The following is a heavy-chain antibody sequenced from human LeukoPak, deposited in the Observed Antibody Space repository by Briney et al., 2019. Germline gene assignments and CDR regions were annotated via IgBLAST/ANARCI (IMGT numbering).Heavy chain of an antibody. J-gene: IGHJ4*02. CDR2: IKQDGSEK. CDR1: GGSISSYY. Sequence: ETLSLTCTVSGGSISSYYWSWIRQPPGKGLEWMANIKQDGSEKYYVDSEKGRFTISRDNAKNSLYLQMNSLRAEDTAVYYCARDTGSGWYRVTGFDYWGQGTLVTVSS. CDR3: ARDTGSGWYRVTGFDY. V-gene: IGHV3-7*01. D-gene: IGHD6-19*01.